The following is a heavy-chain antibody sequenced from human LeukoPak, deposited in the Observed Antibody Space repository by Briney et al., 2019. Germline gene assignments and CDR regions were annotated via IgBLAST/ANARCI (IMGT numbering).Heavy chain of an antibody. V-gene: IGHV4-59*01. J-gene: IGHJ4*02. CDR1: GGSISSYY. CDR3: ARGMWLGGAGVGV. CDR2: IYYSGST. D-gene: IGHD3-10*01. Sequence: SETLSLTCTVAGGSISSYYWSWVRQPPGKGMEWLGYIYYSGSTNYNPSLKSRVTISVDTSKNQFSLTLSSVTAADTAVYYCARGMWLGGAGVGVWGRGTLVTVSS.